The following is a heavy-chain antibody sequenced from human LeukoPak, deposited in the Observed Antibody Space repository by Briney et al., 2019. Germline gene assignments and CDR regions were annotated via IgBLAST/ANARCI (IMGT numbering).Heavy chain of an antibody. CDR2: INSDGSSR. Sequence: GGSLRLSCAASGFTFSNYWMHWVRQAPGKGLVWVSRINSDGSSRNYADSVKGRFTISRDNAKNTLYLQMNSLRAEDTAVYYCASASTHRIAAGGDYWGQGTLVTVSS. CDR1: GFTFSNYW. V-gene: IGHV3-74*01. CDR3: ASASTHRIAAGGDY. J-gene: IGHJ4*02. D-gene: IGHD6-13*01.